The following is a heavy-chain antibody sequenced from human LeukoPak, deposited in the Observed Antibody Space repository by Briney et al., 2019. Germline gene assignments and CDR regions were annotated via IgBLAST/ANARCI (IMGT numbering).Heavy chain of an antibody. V-gene: IGHV4-59*01. CDR3: ARAPLGSYCSGGSCYFGVAFDI. Sequence: SETLSLTCTVSGGSISSYYWSWIRQPPGKGLEWIGYIYYSGSTNYNPSLKSRVTISVDTSKNQFSLKLSSVTAADTAVYYCARAPLGSYCSGGSCYFGVAFDIWGQGTMVTVPS. J-gene: IGHJ3*02. CDR1: GGSISSYY. CDR2: IYYSGST. D-gene: IGHD2-15*01.